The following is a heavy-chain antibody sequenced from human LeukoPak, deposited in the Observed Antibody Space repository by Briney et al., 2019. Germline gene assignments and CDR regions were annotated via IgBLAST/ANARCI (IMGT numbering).Heavy chain of an antibody. D-gene: IGHD2-21*02. Sequence: GGSLRLSCAASGFPFSSHGMSWVRQAPGKGLEWVSGIIGGGGITYYANSVKGRFTISGDNSKNTLYLQMNRLRAEDTAVYYFARHHIVVVTAYYYFDYWGQGTLVTVSS. CDR1: GFPFSSHG. CDR2: IIGGGGIT. CDR3: ARHHIVVVTAYYYFDY. V-gene: IGHV3-23*01. J-gene: IGHJ4*02.